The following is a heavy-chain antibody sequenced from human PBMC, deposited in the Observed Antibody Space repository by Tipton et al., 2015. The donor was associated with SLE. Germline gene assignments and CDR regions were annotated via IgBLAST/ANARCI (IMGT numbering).Heavy chain of an antibody. D-gene: IGHD1-1*01. CDR3: AKDVATGDGYFDL. CDR1: GFRFDDYT. CDR2: ISWNGGST. V-gene: IGHV3-43*01. Sequence: SLRLSCAASGFRFDDYTMHWVRQAPRKGLEWISLISWNGGSTYYADSVKGRFTISRDNSKNSLYLQMDSLGTEDTALYYCAKDVATGDGYFDLWGRRPLVTVSS. J-gene: IGHJ2*01.